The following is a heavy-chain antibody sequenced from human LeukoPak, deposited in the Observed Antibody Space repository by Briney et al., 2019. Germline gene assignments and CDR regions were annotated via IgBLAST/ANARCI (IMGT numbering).Heavy chain of an antibody. D-gene: IGHD3-22*01. CDR3: ARAKAYYYDSSGYVADDY. V-gene: IGHV1-69*04. J-gene: IGHJ4*02. CDR2: IIPILGIA. Sequence: SVKVSCKASGYTFTSYAISWVRQAPGQGLEWMGRIIPILGIANYAQKFQGRVTITADKSTSTAYMELSSLRSEDTAVYYCARAKAYYYDSSGYVADDYWGQGTLVTVSS. CDR1: GYTFTSYA.